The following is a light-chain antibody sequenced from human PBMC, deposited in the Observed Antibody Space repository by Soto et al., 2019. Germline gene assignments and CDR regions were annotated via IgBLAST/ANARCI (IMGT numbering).Light chain of an antibody. V-gene: IGKV1-39*01. J-gene: IGKJ1*01. CDR1: QTIYSY. CDR2: TAS. CDR3: QQTHTTPHT. Sequence: DIQMTQSPSSLSASVGDRVSITCRADQTIYSYVNWYQQKPGKAPKLLIFTASNLQSGAPPRFSGSGFGTDFTLTISSLQPDDFATYYCQQTHTTPHTFGQGTKVEVK.